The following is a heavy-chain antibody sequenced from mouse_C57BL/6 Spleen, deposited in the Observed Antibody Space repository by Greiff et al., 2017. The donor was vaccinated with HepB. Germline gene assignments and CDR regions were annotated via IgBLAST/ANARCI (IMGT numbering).Heavy chain of an antibody. CDR1: GYSITSGYD. CDR3: AREGSYYFDY. Sequence: DVKLQESGPGMVKPSQSLSLTCTVTGYSITSGYDWHWIRHFPGNKLEWMGYISYSGSTNYNPSLKSRISITHDTSKNHVFLKLNSVTTEDTATYYCAREGSYYFDYWGQGTTLTVSS. CDR2: ISYSGST. V-gene: IGHV3-1*01. J-gene: IGHJ2*01.